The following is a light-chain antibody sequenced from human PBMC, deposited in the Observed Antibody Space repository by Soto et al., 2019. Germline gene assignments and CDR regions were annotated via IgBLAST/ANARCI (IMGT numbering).Light chain of an antibody. CDR3: QQYYSYPWT. V-gene: IGKV1-5*03. CDR1: QSISSW. J-gene: IGKJ1*01. CDR2: KAS. Sequence: DIEMTQSPSTLAASLGDRVTITCRASQSISSWLAWYQQKPGKAPKLLIYKASSLESGVPSRFRGSGSGTEFTLTISSLQPDDFETYYCQQYYSYPWTFGQGTKVDIK.